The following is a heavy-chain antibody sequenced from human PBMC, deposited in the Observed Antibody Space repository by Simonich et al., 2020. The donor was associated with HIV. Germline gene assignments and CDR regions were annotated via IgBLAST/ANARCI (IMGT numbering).Heavy chain of an antibody. D-gene: IGHD5-12*01. CDR3: ARRGGYAFDY. CDR1: GGSFSGYY. Sequence: QVHLQQWGAGLLKPSETLSLTCAVYGGSFSGYYWNWIRQPPGKGQEWIGEINHSGSTDYNSSLKSRVTISVDTSKNQFSLKLSSVTAADTAMYYCARRGGYAFDYWGQGTLVTVSS. CDR2: INHSGST. V-gene: IGHV4-34*01. J-gene: IGHJ4*02.